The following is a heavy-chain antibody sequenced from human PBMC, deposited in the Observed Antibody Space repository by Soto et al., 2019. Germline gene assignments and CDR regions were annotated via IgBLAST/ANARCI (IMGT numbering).Heavy chain of an antibody. CDR1: GFTFSSYC. J-gene: IGHJ4*02. D-gene: IGHD5-12*01. CDR2: IKQDGSEK. CDR3: ATARATTRFDY. Sequence: XVCLRLYCAACGFTFSSYCMSWVRQAPGKGLEWVANIKQDGSEKYYVDSVKGRFTISRDNAKNSLYLQMNSLRAEDLAVYSCATARATTRFDYCGQRTLVTVSS. V-gene: IGHV3-7*01.